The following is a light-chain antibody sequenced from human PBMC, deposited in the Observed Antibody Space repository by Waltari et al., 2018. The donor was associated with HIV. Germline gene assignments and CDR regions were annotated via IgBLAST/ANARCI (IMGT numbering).Light chain of an antibody. CDR2: EDD. V-gene: IGLV6-57*01. CDR3: QSYDSKVV. CDR1: SGSIGSSL. J-gene: IGLJ3*02. Sequence: NFMLTQPHSVSESPGKTVTISCTRSSGSIGSSLVQWYQKRPGSSPTTVIFEDDQRPSGVPDRFSGSIDSSSNSASLTISGLETEDEADYYCQSYDSKVVFGGGTRLTVL.